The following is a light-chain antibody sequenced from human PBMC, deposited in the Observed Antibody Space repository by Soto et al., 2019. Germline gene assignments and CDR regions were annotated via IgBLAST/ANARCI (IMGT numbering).Light chain of an antibody. Sequence: DIVLTQAPLSSPVTLGQPASISCRPSQSLLRRDGNTYLSWLHQRPGQPPRLLIYKVSNRFSGVPDRFSGSGAGTDFTLKINRVEPEDVGIYYCMQVTQLPHTFGPGTKVEI. CDR2: KVS. CDR3: MQVTQLPHT. V-gene: IGKV2-24*01. J-gene: IGKJ3*01. CDR1: QSLLRRDGNTY.